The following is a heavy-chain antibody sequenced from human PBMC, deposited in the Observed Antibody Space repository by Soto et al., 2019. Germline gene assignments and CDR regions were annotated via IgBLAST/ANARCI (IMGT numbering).Heavy chain of an antibody. CDR3: ARGYGGNSGAFDY. Sequence: QVQLVESGGGVVQPGRSLRLSCAASGFTFSSYGMHWVRQAPGKGLEWVAVIWYDGSNKYYADSVKGRFTISRDNSKNTLYLQINSLRAEDTAVYYCARGYGGNSGAFDYWGQGTLVTVSS. J-gene: IGHJ4*02. V-gene: IGHV3-33*01. CDR1: GFTFSSYG. D-gene: IGHD4-17*01. CDR2: IWYDGSNK.